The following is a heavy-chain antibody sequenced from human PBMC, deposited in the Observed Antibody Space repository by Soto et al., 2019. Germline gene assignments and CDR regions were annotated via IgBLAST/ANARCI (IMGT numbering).Heavy chain of an antibody. Sequence: GGSLRLSCAASGFTFSSYGMHWVRQAPGKGLEWVAVIWYDGSNKYYADSVKGRFTISRDNSKNTLYLQMNSLRAEDTAVYYCARVPRRGYSYGFTYYYYGMDVWGRGTTVTVSS. CDR2: IWYDGSNK. J-gene: IGHJ6*02. D-gene: IGHD5-18*01. V-gene: IGHV3-33*01. CDR3: ARVPRRGYSYGFTYYYYGMDV. CDR1: GFTFSSYG.